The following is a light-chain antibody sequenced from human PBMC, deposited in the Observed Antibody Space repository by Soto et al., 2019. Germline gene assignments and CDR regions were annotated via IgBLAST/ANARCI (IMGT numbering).Light chain of an antibody. CDR1: STDVDDYYL. CDR2: EFS. CDR3: GSYTNITYV. Sequence: QSVLTRPASXSGSPGRSITISCTAASTDVDDYYLVSWYQHHPGKAPKLIIYEFSNRPSGVSHRFSASMSGNTASLTISGLQAEDEADYYCGSYTNITYVFGTGTKVPVL. V-gene: IGLV2-14*01. J-gene: IGLJ1*01.